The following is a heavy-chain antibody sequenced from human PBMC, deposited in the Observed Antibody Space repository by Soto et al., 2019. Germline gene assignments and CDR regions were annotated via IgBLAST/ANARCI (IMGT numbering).Heavy chain of an antibody. J-gene: IGHJ3*02. Sequence: SVTLSLKCSGYSFTICGISWVRQAGGEGLEWMGWISAYNGNTNYARKLQGRVTMTTETSTSTAYMELRSLRSDDTVVYYCARYYGDSHAFDTWGKGTMVTVS. CDR3: ARYYGDSHAFDT. CDR2: ISAYNGNT. CDR1: GYSFTICG. V-gene: IGHV1-18*01. D-gene: IGHD4-17*01.